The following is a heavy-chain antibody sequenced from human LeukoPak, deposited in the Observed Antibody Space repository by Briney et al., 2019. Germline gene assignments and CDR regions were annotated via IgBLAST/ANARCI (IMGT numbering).Heavy chain of an antibody. J-gene: IGHJ4*02. D-gene: IGHD2-2*01. CDR2: ISSSSSTI. V-gene: IGHV3-48*02. CDR3: ARDRSSNEYYFDY. Sequence: PGGSLRLSCAASGFTFSSYSMNWVRQAPGKGLEWVSYISSSSSTIYYADSVKGRFTISREKAKNSLYLQMNSLRDEDTAVYYCARDRSSNEYYFDYWGQGTPVTVSS. CDR1: GFTFSSYS.